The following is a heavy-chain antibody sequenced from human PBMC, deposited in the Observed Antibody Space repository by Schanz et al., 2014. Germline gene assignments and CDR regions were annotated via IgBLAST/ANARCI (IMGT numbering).Heavy chain of an antibody. CDR3: ARPALWFGDNCFDP. D-gene: IGHD3-10*01. Sequence: VPLAESGGGLVQPGGSLRLSCAASGFTFTNYAMSWVRQAPGKGLEWVAVIWYDGSNKYYADSVKGRFTISRDNAKNTLYLQMNSLRAEDTAVYYCARPALWFGDNCFDPWGQGTLVTVSS. V-gene: IGHV3-33*08. CDR1: GFTFTNYA. CDR2: IWYDGSNK. J-gene: IGHJ5*02.